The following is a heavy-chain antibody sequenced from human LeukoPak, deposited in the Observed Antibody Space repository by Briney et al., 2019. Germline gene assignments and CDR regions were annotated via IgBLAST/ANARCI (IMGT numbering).Heavy chain of an antibody. J-gene: IGHJ4*02. CDR2: IYYSGST. D-gene: IGHD1-1*01. CDR3: ARLGPNWNDGGLNY. Sequence: SETLSLTCTVSGGSISSSSYYWGWIRQPPGKGLEWSGSIYYSGSTYYNPSLKSRVTISVDTSKNQFSLKLSSVTAADTAVYYCARLGPNWNDGGLNYWGQGTLVTVSS. V-gene: IGHV4-39*01. CDR1: GGSISSSSYY.